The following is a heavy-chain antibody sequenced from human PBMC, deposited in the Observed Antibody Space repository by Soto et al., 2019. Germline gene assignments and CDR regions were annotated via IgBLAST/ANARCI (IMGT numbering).Heavy chain of an antibody. V-gene: IGHV3-30-3*01. CDR3: ARDRRITMVRGVSRGGWFDP. CDR1: GFTFSSYA. Sequence: GGSLRLSCAASGFTFSSYAMHWVRQAPGKGLEWVAVISYDGSNKYYADSVKGRFTISRDNSKNTLYLQMNSLRAEDTAVYYCARDRRITMVRGVSRGGWFDPWGRGTLVTVSS. J-gene: IGHJ5*02. CDR2: ISYDGSNK. D-gene: IGHD3-10*01.